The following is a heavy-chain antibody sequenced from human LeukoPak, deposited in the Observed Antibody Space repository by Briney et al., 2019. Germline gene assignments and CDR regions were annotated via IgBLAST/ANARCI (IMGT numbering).Heavy chain of an antibody. D-gene: IGHD2-2*01. J-gene: IGHJ4*02. CDR2: IKQGGSEK. V-gene: IGHV3-7*01. Sequence: GGSLRLSCAASGFTFSSYTMNWVRQAPGKGLEWVASIKQGGSEKYYADSVKGRFTVSRDDARKTLYLQLSSLRVEDTAVYYCARDTFQPGLIDSWGQGTLVTVSS. CDR1: GFTFSSYT. CDR3: ARDTFQPGLIDS.